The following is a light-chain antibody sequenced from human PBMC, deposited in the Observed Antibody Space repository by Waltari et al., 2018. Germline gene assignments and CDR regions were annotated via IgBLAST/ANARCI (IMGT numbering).Light chain of an antibody. J-gene: IGLJ2*01. CDR1: SLRTYY. V-gene: IGLV3-19*01. CDR2: RKN. CDR3: HTRESRGDVV. Sequence: SSELTQDPAVSVALGQTVRITCQGDSLRTYYVSWFPQTPGQAPALVSYRKNNRTSGMPVRYAASSSGSTASLTIIGGEAEDEADYYCHTRESRGDVVIGGGNKLTVV.